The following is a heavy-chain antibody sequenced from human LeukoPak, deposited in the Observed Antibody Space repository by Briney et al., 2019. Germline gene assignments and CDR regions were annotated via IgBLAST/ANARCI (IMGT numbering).Heavy chain of an antibody. Sequence: PGESLKISCRGSGYSFTSYWTGWVRQMPGKGLEWMGIIYPGDSDTRYSPSFQGQVTISADKSTSTAYLQWSSLKASDTAMYYCARRLDHPFDYWGQGTLVTVSS. CDR2: IYPGDSDT. CDR3: ARRLDHPFDY. D-gene: IGHD3-16*01. V-gene: IGHV5-51*01. CDR1: GYSFTSYW. J-gene: IGHJ4*02.